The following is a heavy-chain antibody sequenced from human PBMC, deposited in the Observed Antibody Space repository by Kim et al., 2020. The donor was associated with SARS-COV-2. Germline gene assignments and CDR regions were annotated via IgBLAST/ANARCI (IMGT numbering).Heavy chain of an antibody. J-gene: IGHJ4*02. CDR3: ARDSGPTDYYDY. Sequence: NYTPSLKSRVTILVDTSKIQFSLKLTSVTAADTAVYFCARDSGPTDYYDYWGQGSLVTVSS. D-gene: IGHD3-10*01. V-gene: IGHV4-59*01.